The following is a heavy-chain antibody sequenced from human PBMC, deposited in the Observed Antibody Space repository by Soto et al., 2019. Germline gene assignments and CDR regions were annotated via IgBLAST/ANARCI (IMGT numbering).Heavy chain of an antibody. J-gene: IGHJ4*02. CDR3: ARVLVTSSHMGIVGATMFDY. V-gene: IGHV4-59*01. CDR1: GGSISSYY. D-gene: IGHD1-26*01. Sequence: SETLSLTCTVSGGSISSYYWSWIRHPPGKGLEWIGYIYYSGSTNYNPSLKSRVTISVDTSKNQFSLKLSSVTAADTAVYYCARVLVTSSHMGIVGATMFDYWGQGTLVTVSS. CDR2: IYYSGST.